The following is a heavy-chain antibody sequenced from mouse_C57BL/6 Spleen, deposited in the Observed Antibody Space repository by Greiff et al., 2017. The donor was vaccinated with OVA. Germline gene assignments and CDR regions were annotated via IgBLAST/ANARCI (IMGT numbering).Heavy chain of an antibody. J-gene: IGHJ2*01. V-gene: IGHV1-55*01. CDR2: IYPGSGSP. CDR1: GYTFTSYW. CDR3: ARGGYGSRYYFDY. D-gene: IGHD1-1*01. Sequence: VQLQQPGAELVKPGASVKMSCKASGYTFTSYWITWVKQRPGQGPEWIGDIYPGSGSPNYNEKFKSKATLTVDTSSSTAYMQLSSLTSEDSAVYYCARGGYGSRYYFDYWGQGTTLTVSS.